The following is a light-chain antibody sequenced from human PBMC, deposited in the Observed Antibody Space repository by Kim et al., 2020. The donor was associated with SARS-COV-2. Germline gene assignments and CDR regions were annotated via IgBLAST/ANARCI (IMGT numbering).Light chain of an antibody. CDR1: RSISSR. Sequence: EIVLTQSPGTLSLSPGERGTLSCRASRSISSRLAWYQQKPGQAPRLLIYGASSRATDTPDRFSGVGSGRDFTLTISGLEPEDSAVYYCQQYSSSPLTFGGGTKVEI. CDR2: GAS. CDR3: QQYSSSPLT. V-gene: IGKV3-20*01. J-gene: IGKJ4*01.